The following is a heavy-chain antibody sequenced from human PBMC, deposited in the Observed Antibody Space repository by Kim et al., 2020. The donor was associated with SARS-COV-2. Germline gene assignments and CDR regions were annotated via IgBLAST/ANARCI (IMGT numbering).Heavy chain of an antibody. V-gene: IGHV1-2*02. Sequence: ASVKVSCKASGHTFTDYYMYWVRQAPGQGLEWMGWINPNSGGTKYAQKFQGRVTMTRDTSISTAYMELSRLRSDDTAVYYCARGRGRSNYDYVGDYWGQG. J-gene: IGHJ4*02. CDR3: ARGRGRSNYDYVGDY. CDR1: GHTFTDYY. D-gene: IGHD3-16*01. CDR2: INPNSGGT.